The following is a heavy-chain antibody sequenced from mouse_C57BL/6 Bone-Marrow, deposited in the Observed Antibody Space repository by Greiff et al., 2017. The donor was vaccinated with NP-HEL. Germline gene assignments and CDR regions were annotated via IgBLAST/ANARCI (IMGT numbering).Heavy chain of an antibody. CDR3: ASLRQLRLDY. CDR1: GYSITSGYY. Sequence: ESGPGLVKPSQSLSLTCSVTGYSITSGYYWNWIRQFPGNKLEWMGYISYDGSNNYNPSLKNRISITRDTSKNQFFLKLNSVTTEDTATYYCASLRQLRLDYWGQGTTLTVSS. D-gene: IGHD3-2*02. J-gene: IGHJ2*01. CDR2: ISYDGSN. V-gene: IGHV3-6*01.